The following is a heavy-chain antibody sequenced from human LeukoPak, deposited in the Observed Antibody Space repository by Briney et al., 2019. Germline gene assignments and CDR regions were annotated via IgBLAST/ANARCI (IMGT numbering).Heavy chain of an antibody. D-gene: IGHD3-10*01. CDR1: GFIFSSYG. J-gene: IGHJ5*02. Sequence: GGSLRLSCAASGFIFSSYGMHWVRQAPGKGLEWVAFIRYDGSNKYYADSVKGRFTISRDNSKNTLYLQMNSLRAEDTAVYYCARPLMYYYGSETYFWFDPWGQGTLVTVSS. CDR2: IRYDGSNK. V-gene: IGHV3-30*02. CDR3: ARPLMYYYGSETYFWFDP.